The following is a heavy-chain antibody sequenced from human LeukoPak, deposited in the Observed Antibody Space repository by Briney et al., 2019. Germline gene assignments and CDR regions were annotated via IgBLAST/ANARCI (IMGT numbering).Heavy chain of an antibody. D-gene: IGHD3-22*01. Sequence: GASVKVSCKASGGTFSSYAISWVRQAPGQGLEWMGGIIPIFGTANYAQKFQDRVTITADESTSTAYMELSSLRSEDTAVYYCARGTTMIVVVTSLDYWGQGTLVAVSS. J-gene: IGHJ4*02. V-gene: IGHV1-69*13. CDR2: IIPIFGTA. CDR1: GGTFSSYA. CDR3: ARGTTMIVVVTSLDY.